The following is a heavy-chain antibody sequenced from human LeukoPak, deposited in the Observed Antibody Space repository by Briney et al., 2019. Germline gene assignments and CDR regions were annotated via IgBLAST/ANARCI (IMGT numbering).Heavy chain of an antibody. V-gene: IGHV1-69*05. CDR2: IIPIFGTA. Sequence: SVKVSCKASGGTFSSYAISWVRQAPGQGLEWMGGIIPIFGTANYAQKFQGRVTITTDESTSTAYMELSSLRSEDTAVYYCARGPTPAYYYYYMDVWGKGTTVTVSS. CDR1: GGTFSSYA. D-gene: IGHD2-15*01. CDR3: ARGPTPAYYYYYMDV. J-gene: IGHJ6*03.